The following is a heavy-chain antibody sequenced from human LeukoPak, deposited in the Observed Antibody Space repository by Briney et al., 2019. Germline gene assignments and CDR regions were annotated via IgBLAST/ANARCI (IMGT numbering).Heavy chain of an antibody. V-gene: IGHV3-48*03. Sequence: PGGSLRLSCAASGFTLSSYEMNWVRQAPGKGLEWVSYIRCSDNIIYYADSEKGRFPISIHNANNSVSLQINSQRPEHTALFYCARARRTHLWLGDLAKWGEGTMDSVSS. CDR3: ARARRTHLWLGDLAK. D-gene: IGHD3-10*01. CDR1: GFTLSSYE. CDR2: IRCSDNII. J-gene: IGHJ3*01.